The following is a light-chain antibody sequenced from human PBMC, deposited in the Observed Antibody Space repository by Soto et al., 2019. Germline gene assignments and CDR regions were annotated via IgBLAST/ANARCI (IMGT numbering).Light chain of an antibody. J-gene: IGLJ2*01. CDR1: SSDVGSYNL. CDR3: CSYAGSSTLV. Sequence: QSPLTQPASVSGSPGQSITISCTGTSSDVGSYNLVSWYQQHPGKAPKLMIYEDSKRPSWVSNRFSGSKSGNTASLTISGLQAEDEAEYYCCSYAGSSTLVFGGGTKLTVL. V-gene: IGLV2-23*01. CDR2: EDS.